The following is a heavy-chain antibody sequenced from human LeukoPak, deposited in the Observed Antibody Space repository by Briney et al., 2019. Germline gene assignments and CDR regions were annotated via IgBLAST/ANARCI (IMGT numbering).Heavy chain of an antibody. CDR1: GASISNYY. Sequence: SETLSLTCTVSGASISNYYWTWIRQPAGKGLEWIGRIYTSGSTNYNPSLKSRVTMSIDTSKNQSSLKLSSVTAADTAVYYCARRSGSNWFDPWGQGTLVTVSS. J-gene: IGHJ5*02. V-gene: IGHV4-4*07. CDR2: IYTSGST. D-gene: IGHD3-10*01. CDR3: ARRSGSNWFDP.